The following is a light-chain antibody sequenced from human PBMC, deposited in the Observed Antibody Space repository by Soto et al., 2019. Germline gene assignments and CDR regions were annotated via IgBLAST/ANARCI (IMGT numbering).Light chain of an antibody. CDR3: QQYKSYWT. CDR2: KAS. J-gene: IGKJ1*01. Sequence: TQSTGTLSWSAGERATLSCRASQSVSSWLAWYQQKPGKAPKLLIYKASSLQSGVSSRFSGSGSGTEFTLTISSLKPDDFATYYCQQYKSYWTFGPGTKVDIK. CDR1: QSVSSW. V-gene: IGKV1-5*03.